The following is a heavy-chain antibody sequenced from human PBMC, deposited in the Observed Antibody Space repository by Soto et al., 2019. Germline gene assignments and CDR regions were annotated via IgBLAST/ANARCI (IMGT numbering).Heavy chain of an antibody. D-gene: IGHD6-6*01. V-gene: IGHV3-74*01. Sequence: GGSLRLSCAASGFPFNNYFIHCVRQAPGRGPVWVSRTKGDGSVINYADSVMDRFTISIDKARNMVHLRMDSLRAEDTAVYYCARGPARNCFDSWGQGXLVTV. CDR2: TKGDGSVI. J-gene: IGHJ5*01. CDR3: ARGPARNCFDS. CDR1: GFPFNNYF.